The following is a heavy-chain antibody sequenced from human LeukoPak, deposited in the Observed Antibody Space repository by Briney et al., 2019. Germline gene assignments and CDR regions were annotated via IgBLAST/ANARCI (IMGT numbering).Heavy chain of an antibody. Sequence: SETLSLTCTVSGGSISSSSYYWGWIRQPPGKGLEWIGSIYYSGSTYYNPSLKSRVSISVDTSKNQFSLKLSSVTAADTAVYYCARHVGTESRQWLVLYYYMDVWGKGTTVTVSS. CDR1: GGSISSSSYY. D-gene: IGHD6-19*01. CDR3: ARHVGTESRQWLVLYYYMDV. J-gene: IGHJ6*03. CDR2: IYYSGST. V-gene: IGHV4-39*01.